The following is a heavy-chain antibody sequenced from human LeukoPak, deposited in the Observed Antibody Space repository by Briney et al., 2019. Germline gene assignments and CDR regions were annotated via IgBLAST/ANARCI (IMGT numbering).Heavy chain of an antibody. Sequence: PGGSLRLSCAASGFTFSSYAMSWVRQAPGKGLEWVSAISGSGGSTYYADSVKGRFTISRDNSKNTLYLQMNSLRAEDTAVYYCAKDLVAVAGGRPSAEYFQHWGQGTLVTVSS. CDR3: AKDLVAVAGGRPSAEYFQH. CDR1: GFTFSSYA. D-gene: IGHD6-19*01. V-gene: IGHV3-23*01. J-gene: IGHJ1*01. CDR2: ISGSGGST.